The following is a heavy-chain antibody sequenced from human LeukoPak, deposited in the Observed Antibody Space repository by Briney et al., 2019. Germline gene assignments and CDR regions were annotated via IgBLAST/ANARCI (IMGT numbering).Heavy chain of an antibody. V-gene: IGHV5-51*01. Sequence: GESLKISCKGSGYSFTSYWIAWVRQMPGKGLDWMGIMYPGGSDTRYSPSFQGQVTISADNSIGTAYLQWSSLKASDTAMYYCTRRIGSSGYSDYWGQGTLVTVSS. CDR3: TRRIGSSGYSDY. CDR2: MYPGGSDT. J-gene: IGHJ4*02. CDR1: GYSFTSYW. D-gene: IGHD3-22*01.